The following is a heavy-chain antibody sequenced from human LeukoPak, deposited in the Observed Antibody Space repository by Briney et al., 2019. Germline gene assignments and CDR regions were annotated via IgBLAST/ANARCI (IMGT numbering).Heavy chain of an antibody. J-gene: IGHJ6*03. CDR3: AKAGGYCSSTSCLGGSYYYYMDV. CDR1: GGSISGYY. Sequence: SETLSLTCTVSGGSISGYYWGWIRQPPGKGLEYIGFIFYSGTTNYNPSLKSRVTISVDTSKNQFSLKLSSVTAADTAVYYCAKAGGYCSSTSCLGGSYYYYMDVWGKGTTVTVSS. D-gene: IGHD2-2*01. CDR2: IFYSGTT. V-gene: IGHV4-59*12.